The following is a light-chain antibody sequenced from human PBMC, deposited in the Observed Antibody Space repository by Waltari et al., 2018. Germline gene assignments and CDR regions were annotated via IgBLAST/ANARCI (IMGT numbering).Light chain of an antibody. Sequence: QSVLTQPPSASGTPGQRVTISCSGSNSNIGSNTVNWYQHLPGTAPKLLIYNNNQRPSGVPDRFSGSKSGTSASLAISGLLSEDEGDYYWAGWDDSLNGVVFGGGTKLTVL. CDR3: AGWDDSLNGVV. V-gene: IGLV1-44*01. J-gene: IGLJ2*01. CDR1: NSNIGSNT. CDR2: NNN.